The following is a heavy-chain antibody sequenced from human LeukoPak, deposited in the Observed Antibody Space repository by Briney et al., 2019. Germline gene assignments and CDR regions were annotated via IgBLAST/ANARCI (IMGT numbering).Heavy chain of an antibody. CDR2: ISAYNGNT. CDR1: GYTFTSYG. CDR3: ARIPPSGFYSRGWLDFDY. J-gene: IGHJ4*02. V-gene: IGHV1-18*01. D-gene: IGHD6-19*01. Sequence: ASVKVSCKASGYTFTSYGISWVRQAPGQGLEWMGWISAYNGNTNYAQKLQGRVTMTTDTSTSTAYMELRSLRSDDTAVYYCARIPPSGFYSRGWLDFDYWGQGTLVTVPS.